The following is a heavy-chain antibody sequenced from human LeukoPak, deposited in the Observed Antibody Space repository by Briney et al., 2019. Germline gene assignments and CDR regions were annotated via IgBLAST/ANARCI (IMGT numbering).Heavy chain of an antibody. V-gene: IGHV3-33*01. CDR2: IWYDGSNK. CDR3: ARRYSSGWYGYFDY. J-gene: IGHJ4*02. D-gene: IGHD6-19*01. Sequence: GGSLRLSCAASGFTFSTYGMHWVRQAPGKGLEWVAVIWYDGSNKYYADSVKGRFTISRDNSKNTLYLQMNSLRAEDTAVYYCARRYSSGWYGYFDYWGQGTLVTVSS. CDR1: GFTFSTYG.